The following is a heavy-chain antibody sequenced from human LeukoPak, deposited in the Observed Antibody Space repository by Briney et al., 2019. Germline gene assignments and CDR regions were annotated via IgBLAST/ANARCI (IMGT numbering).Heavy chain of an antibody. Sequence: ASVKVSCKASGYTFTSYYMHWVRPAPGQGLAWMGIINPSGGSTSYAQKFQGRVTMTRDTSTSTVYMELSSLRSEDTAVYYCARDLLADSYWFDPWGQGTLVTVSS. CDR3: ARDLLADSYWFDP. J-gene: IGHJ5*02. CDR1: GYTFTSYY. D-gene: IGHD2-15*01. V-gene: IGHV1-46*01. CDR2: INPSGGST.